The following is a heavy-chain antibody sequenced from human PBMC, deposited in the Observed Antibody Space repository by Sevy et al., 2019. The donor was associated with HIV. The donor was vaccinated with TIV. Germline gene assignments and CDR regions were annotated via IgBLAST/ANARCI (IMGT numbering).Heavy chain of an antibody. CDR1: GFTFTLYA. Sequence: GGSLRLPCAASGFTFTLYAIHWVRLAPGKGLEWVALRSYSGTNKYYADSVKGRFTISRDDSKNTAYLQMNNLRTDDTAVYYCARVAVEYCTDDCYHRFDYWGQGTQVTVSS. CDR3: ARVAVEYCTDDCYHRFDY. CDR2: RSYSGTNK. D-gene: IGHD2-21*02. V-gene: IGHV3-30-3*01. J-gene: IGHJ4*02.